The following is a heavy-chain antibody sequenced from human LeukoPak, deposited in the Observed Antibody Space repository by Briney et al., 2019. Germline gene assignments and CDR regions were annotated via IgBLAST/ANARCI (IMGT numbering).Heavy chain of an antibody. CDR1: GGSISSSSYY. Sequence: KPSETLSLTCTVSGGSISSSSYYWCWIRQPPGKGLEWIGSIYYSGSTYYNPSLKSRFTISVDTSKNQFSLKLSSVTAADTAVYYCATSQAASWQLVPFDYWGQGTLVTVSS. CDR3: ATSQAASWQLVPFDY. J-gene: IGHJ4*02. D-gene: IGHD6-6*01. V-gene: IGHV4-39*07. CDR2: IYYSGST.